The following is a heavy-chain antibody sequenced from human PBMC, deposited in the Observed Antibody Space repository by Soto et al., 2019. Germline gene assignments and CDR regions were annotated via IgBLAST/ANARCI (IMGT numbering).Heavy chain of an antibody. J-gene: IGHJ6*02. CDR1: GDSINNYF. CDR3: ARARQRDTGRGLDV. V-gene: IGHV4-59*01. Sequence: SETLSLTCTISGDSINNYFWNWIRQSPGKGLEWIGYISYSGSTSYNPSLQSRVTISSDTSKNQFSLELSSVTAADTAVYYCARARQRDTGRGLDVWGQGTTVTVSS. CDR2: ISYSGST. D-gene: IGHD5-18*01.